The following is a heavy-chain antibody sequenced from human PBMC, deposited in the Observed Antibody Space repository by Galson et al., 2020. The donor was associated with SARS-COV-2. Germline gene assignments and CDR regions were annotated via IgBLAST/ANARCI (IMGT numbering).Heavy chain of an antibody. CDR3: ARDPPPGGGTYYYVDDY. Sequence: GSLRLSCAASGFTVSSNYMSWVRQAPGKGLEWVSVIYSGGSTYYADSVKGRFTISRDNSKNTLYLQMNSLRAEDTAVYYCARDPPPGGGTYYYVDDYWGQGTLVTVSS. J-gene: IGHJ4*02. V-gene: IGHV3-66*02. CDR2: IYSGGST. D-gene: IGHD3-10*02. CDR1: GFTVSSNY.